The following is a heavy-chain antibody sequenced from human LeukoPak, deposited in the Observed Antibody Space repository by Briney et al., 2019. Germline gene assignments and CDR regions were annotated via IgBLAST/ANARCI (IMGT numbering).Heavy chain of an antibody. J-gene: IGHJ3*02. D-gene: IGHD2-15*01. Sequence: GGSLRLSCEASGFIFSSYSMNWVRQAPGKGLEWVSYISSSTTTKDYADSVKGRFTISRDKYKNSLYLKMNSLRTEDTALYYCAKDILCSGGACYSGTFDIWGQGTMVTVSS. CDR1: GFIFSSYS. CDR3: AKDILCSGGACYSGTFDI. V-gene: IGHV3-48*01. CDR2: ISSSTTTK.